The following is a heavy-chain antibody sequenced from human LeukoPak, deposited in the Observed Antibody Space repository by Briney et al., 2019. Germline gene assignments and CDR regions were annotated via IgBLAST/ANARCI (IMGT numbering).Heavy chain of an antibody. CDR3: ATTMHGAMGGSYYYYMDV. CDR1: GGSISSGGYS. Sequence: SETLSLTCAVSGGSISSGGYSWSWIRQPPGKGLEWIGYIYYSGSTYYNPSLKSRVTISVDTSKNQFSLKLSSVTAADTAVYYCATTMHGAMGGSYYYYMDVWGKGTTVTVSS. D-gene: IGHD5-18*01. CDR2: IYYSGST. V-gene: IGHV4-30-4*07. J-gene: IGHJ6*03.